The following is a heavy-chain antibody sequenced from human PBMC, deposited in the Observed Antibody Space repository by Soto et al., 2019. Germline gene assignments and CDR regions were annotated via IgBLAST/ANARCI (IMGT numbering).Heavy chain of an antibody. J-gene: IGHJ6*02. CDR3: AKVSLGATTITDFYYYGMDV. CDR1: GFTFDSYA. D-gene: IGHD1-26*01. V-gene: IGHV3-23*01. Sequence: GGSLRLPCAASGFTFDSYAMNWVRQAPGKGLEWVSGITGSGENTYYADSVKGRFTISRDNSKNTLYVQLNSLRVEDTAIYYCAKVSLGATTITDFYYYGMDVWGQGTMVTVSS. CDR2: ITGSGENT.